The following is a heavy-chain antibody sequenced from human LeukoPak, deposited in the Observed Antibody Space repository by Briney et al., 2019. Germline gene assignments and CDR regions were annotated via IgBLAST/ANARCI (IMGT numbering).Heavy chain of an antibody. CDR1: KFIFSNYG. J-gene: IGHJ4*02. V-gene: IGHV3-30*02. D-gene: IGHD1-26*01. Sequence: GSLRLSCAASKFIFSNYGMHWVRQAPGKGLEWVAFIWYDGSDEYYADSVKGRFTISRDNSKNTLYLQMNSLTTEDTAVYYCARGSGGSNLVWGQGTLVTVSS. CDR3: ARGSGGSNLV. CDR2: IWYDGSDE.